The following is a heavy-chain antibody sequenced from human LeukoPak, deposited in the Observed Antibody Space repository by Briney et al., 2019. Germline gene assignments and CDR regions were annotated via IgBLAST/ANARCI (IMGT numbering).Heavy chain of an antibody. CDR2: IYHSGST. V-gene: IGHV4-38-2*02. CDR3: ARDPLDLNYDYVWGSYPQAAFDI. Sequence: SETLSLTCTVSGGSISSYYWSWIRQPPGKGLEWIGSIYHSGSTYYNPSLKSRVTISVDTSKNQFSLKLSSVTAADTAVYYCARDPLDLNYDYVWGSYPQAAFDIWGQGTMVTVSS. J-gene: IGHJ3*02. CDR1: GGSISSYY. D-gene: IGHD3-16*02.